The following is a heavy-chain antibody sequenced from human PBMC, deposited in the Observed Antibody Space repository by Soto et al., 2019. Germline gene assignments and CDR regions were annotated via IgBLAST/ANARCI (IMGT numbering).Heavy chain of an antibody. CDR2: IYYAGST. J-gene: IGHJ5*02. D-gene: IGHD2-21*01. Sequence: SETLSLTCTVSGGSISSYYWSWIRQPPGKGLEWIGYIYYAGSTKYNPSLNSRVTISVDTSKNQFSLTVTSVTAADTAVYYCARIPGPWGQGTLVTVSS. CDR1: GGSISSYY. V-gene: IGHV4-59*12. CDR3: ARIPGP.